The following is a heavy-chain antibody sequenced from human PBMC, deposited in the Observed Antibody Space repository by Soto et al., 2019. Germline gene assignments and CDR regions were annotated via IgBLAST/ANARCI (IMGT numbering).Heavy chain of an antibody. CDR3: AREIVVVVAATLRSANSYYYGMDV. J-gene: IGHJ6*02. CDR2: INPSGGST. D-gene: IGHD2-15*01. CDR1: GYTFTSYY. Sequence: ASVKVSCKASGYTFTSYYMHWVRQAPGQGLEWMGIINPSGGSTSYAQKFQGRVTMTRDTSTSTVYMELSSLRSEDTAVYYCAREIVVVVAATLRSANSYYYGMDVWGQGTTVTVSS. V-gene: IGHV1-46*01.